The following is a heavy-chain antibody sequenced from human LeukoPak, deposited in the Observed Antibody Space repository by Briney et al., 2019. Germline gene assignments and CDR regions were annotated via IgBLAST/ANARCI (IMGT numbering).Heavy chain of an antibody. CDR1: GFTFSSYA. Sequence: GSLRLSCAASGFTFSSYAMSWVRQAPGKGLEWVSAISGSGGSTYYADSVKGRFTISRDNSKNTLYLQMNSLRAEDTAVYYCAKDVLLWFGELDGLDYWGQGTLVTVSS. CDR3: AKDVLLWFGELDGLDY. D-gene: IGHD3-10*01. J-gene: IGHJ4*02. CDR2: ISGSGGST. V-gene: IGHV3-23*01.